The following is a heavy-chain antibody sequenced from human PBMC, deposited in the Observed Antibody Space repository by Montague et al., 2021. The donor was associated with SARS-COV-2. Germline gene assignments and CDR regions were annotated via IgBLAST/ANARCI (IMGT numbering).Heavy chain of an antibody. D-gene: IGHD1-14*01. CDR2: IYRYDEG. CDR3: GQSLHRGSPNWYFDF. V-gene: IGHV2-5*01. Sequence: PALVKPTQTLALTCTFSGFSLDTSGEAVGWICQPPGKALEWLAVIYRYDEGRYSPSLKSRLTIRKGTSNNQVVLTMTNMDPVDTSTYFCGQSLHRGSPNWYFDFWGHGTLVTVSS. J-gene: IGHJ2*01. CDR1: GFSLDTSGEA.